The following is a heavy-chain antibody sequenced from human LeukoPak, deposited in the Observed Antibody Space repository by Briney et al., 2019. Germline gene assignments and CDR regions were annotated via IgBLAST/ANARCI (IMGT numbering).Heavy chain of an antibody. CDR3: ARVGDFWSGYHRQDWFDP. CDR2: INPNSGGT. J-gene: IGHJ5*02. V-gene: IGHV1-2*02. D-gene: IGHD3-3*01. Sequence: ASVKVSCKASGYTFTGYDMHWVRQAPGQGLEWMGCINPNSGGTNYAQKFQGRVTMTWDTSISTAYMELSRLRSDDKAVYYCARVGDFWSGYHRQDWFDPWGKGNLVTVSS. CDR1: GYTFTGYD.